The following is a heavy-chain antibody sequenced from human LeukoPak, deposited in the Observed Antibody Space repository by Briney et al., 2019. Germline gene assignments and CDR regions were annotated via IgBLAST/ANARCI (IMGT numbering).Heavy chain of an antibody. CDR2: IYHSGST. CDR1: GGSISSYY. D-gene: IGHD2-15*01. CDR3: ARDQTQGYCSGGSCYEDWYFDL. Sequence: SETLSLTCTVSGGSISSYYWSWIRQPPGKGLEWIGYIYHSGSTYYNPSLKSRVTISVDRSKNQFSLKLSSVTAADTAVYYCARDQTQGYCSGGSCYEDWYFDLWGRGTLVTVSS. J-gene: IGHJ2*01. V-gene: IGHV4-59*12.